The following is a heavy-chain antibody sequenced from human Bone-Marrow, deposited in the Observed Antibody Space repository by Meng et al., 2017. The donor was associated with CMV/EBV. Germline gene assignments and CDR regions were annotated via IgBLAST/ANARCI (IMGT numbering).Heavy chain of an antibody. J-gene: IGHJ4*02. V-gene: IGHV3-48*03. CDR3: ARGYFLRWELLPGYFDS. CDR2: ISSRCATI. CDR1: GFTFSSYA. D-gene: IGHD4-23*01. Sequence: GESPKISFAASGFTFSSYAMHWVRQAPGKGLEWLSYISSRCATIYYADSVKGRFTISRDNAKHSVYLQMNSLGGDDTAVYYCARGYFLRWELLPGYFDSWGQGTLVTVSS.